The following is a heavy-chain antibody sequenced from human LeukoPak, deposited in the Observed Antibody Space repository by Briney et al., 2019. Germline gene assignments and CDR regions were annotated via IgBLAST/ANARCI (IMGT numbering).Heavy chain of an antibody. CDR1: GFTFSSYA. V-gene: IGHV3-23*01. CDR3: VKATYCSGGSCYYFDY. J-gene: IGHJ4*02. D-gene: IGHD2-15*01. Sequence: GRSLRLSCAASGFTFSSYAMSWVRQAPGKGLEWVSAISGSGGSTYYADSVKGRFTISRDNTKNPLYLQMNSLRAEDTAVYYCVKATYCSGGSCYYFDYWGQGTLVTVSS. CDR2: ISGSGGST.